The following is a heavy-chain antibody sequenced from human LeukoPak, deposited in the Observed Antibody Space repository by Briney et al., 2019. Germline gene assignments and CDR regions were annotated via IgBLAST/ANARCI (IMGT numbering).Heavy chain of an antibody. CDR1: GFTFSSYG. CDR3: APQYYYDSSGRFDY. CDR2: IRYDGSNK. Sequence: GGSLRLSCAASGFTFSSYGMHWVRQAPGKGLEWVAFIRYDGSNKYYADSVKGRFTISRDNSKNTLYLQMNSLRAEDTAVYYCAPQYYYDSSGRFDYWGQGTLVTVSS. D-gene: IGHD3-22*01. V-gene: IGHV3-30*02. J-gene: IGHJ4*02.